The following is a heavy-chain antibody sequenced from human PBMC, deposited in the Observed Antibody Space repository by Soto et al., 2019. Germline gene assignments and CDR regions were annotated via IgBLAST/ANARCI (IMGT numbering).Heavy chain of an antibody. CDR2: ISYDGSNK. Sequence: GGSLRLSCAASGFTFSSYGMHWVRQAPGKGLEWVAVISYDGSNKYYADSVKGRFTISRDNSKNTLYLQMNSLRAEDTAVYYCAKDNQEPGWSSGYYGMDVWGQGTTVTVSS. CDR1: GFTFSSYG. D-gene: IGHD6-19*01. J-gene: IGHJ6*02. CDR3: AKDNQEPGWSSGYYGMDV. V-gene: IGHV3-30*18.